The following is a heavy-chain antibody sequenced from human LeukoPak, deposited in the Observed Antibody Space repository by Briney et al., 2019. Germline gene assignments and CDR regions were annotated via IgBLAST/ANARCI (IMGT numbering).Heavy chain of an antibody. CDR2: ITGSGDYT. Sequence: GGSLRLSCAASGSTFSSYGMTWVRQAPGKGLEWVSGITGSGDYTNYADSVKGRFTISRDNSKNTLYLQMNSLRAEDTAVYYCAKTYGSGSRYYFDYWGQGTLVTVSS. CDR3: AKTYGSGSRYYFDY. V-gene: IGHV3-23*01. CDR1: GSTFSSYG. J-gene: IGHJ4*02. D-gene: IGHD3-10*01.